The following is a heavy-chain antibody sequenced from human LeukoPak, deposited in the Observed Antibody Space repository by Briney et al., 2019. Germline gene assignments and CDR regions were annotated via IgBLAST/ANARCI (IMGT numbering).Heavy chain of an antibody. CDR3: AAETGSFACGADVDY. CDR2: INPNSGDT. D-gene: IGHD2-21*01. V-gene: IGHV1-2*02. Sequence: ASVKVSCKASGYTLTVYVMYSVRPAPGQGLEWMGWINPNSGDTKYAQKFQGRVTMTRDTSVSTAYMELSRLRSGDTAVYYCAAETGSFACGADVDYWGQGTLVTVSS. J-gene: IGHJ4*02. CDR1: GYTLTVYV.